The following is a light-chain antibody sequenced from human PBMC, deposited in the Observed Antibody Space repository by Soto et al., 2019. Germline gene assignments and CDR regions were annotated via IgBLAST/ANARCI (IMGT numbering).Light chain of an antibody. CDR3: QQYQSWPLT. V-gene: IGKV3-15*01. J-gene: IGKJ4*01. Sequence: EIVMTQSPATLSVSPGERATLSCRASQSVSSNLVWYQQKLGQDPRLLIYGASARATGIPARFSGSGSETEFTLTISSLQSEDFAVYYCQQYQSWPLTLGGGTKVDIK. CDR1: QSVSSN. CDR2: GAS.